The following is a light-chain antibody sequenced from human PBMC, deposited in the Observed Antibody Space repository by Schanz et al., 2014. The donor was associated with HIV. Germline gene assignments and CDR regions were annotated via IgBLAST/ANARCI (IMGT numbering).Light chain of an antibody. J-gene: IGKJ2*01. V-gene: IGKV1-9*01. CDR1: QDISTY. Sequence: DIQMTQSPSSLSASVGDRVTITCRASQDISTYLAWYQQKPGKAPNLLIYAASTLHTGVPLRFSGSGSGTDFTLTINGLQPDDFATYYCQQLNSFPYTLGQGTMLEI. CDR2: AAS. CDR3: QQLNSFPYT.